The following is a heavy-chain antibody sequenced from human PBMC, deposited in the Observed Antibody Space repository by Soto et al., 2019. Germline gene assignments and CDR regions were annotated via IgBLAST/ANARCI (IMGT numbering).Heavy chain of an antibody. CDR1: GGSISSGDYY. CDR3: ATFGGIGEPFGY. D-gene: IGHD3-10*01. J-gene: IGHJ4*02. Sequence: QVQLQESGPGLVKPSQTLSLTCTVSGGSISSGDYYWMWIRQPPGKGLEWIGYIYYRGSTYYNPSRNSRVTLLLHTPSNQFCLRLSSLTAADTAVYYCATFGGIGEPFGYWGQGSLLTVCS. V-gene: IGHV4-30-4*01. CDR2: IYYRGST.